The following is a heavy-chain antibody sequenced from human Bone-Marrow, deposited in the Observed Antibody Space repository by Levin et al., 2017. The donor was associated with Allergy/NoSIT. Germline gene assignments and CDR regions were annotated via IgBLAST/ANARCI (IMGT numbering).Heavy chain of an antibody. D-gene: IGHD3-10*01. CDR1: GGSISSYY. Sequence: PSQTLSLTCTVSGGSISSYYWSWIRQPPGKGLEWIGYIYYSGSTNYNPSLKSRVTISVDTSKNQFSLKLSSVTAADTAVYYCARDASDDGMDVWGQGTTVTVSS. CDR3: ARDASDDGMDV. V-gene: IGHV4-59*01. CDR2: IYYSGST. J-gene: IGHJ6*02.